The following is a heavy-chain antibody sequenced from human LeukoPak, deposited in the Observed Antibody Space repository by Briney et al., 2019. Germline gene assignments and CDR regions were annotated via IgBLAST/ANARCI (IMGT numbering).Heavy chain of an antibody. CDR2: IYGGGSS. D-gene: IGHD3-22*01. J-gene: IGHJ3*02. V-gene: IGHV3-53*01. Sequence: PGGSLRLSCAASGFTVNSNYMSWVRQAPGKRQEWVSGIYGGGSSYYADSVKGRFTISRDNSKNTLFLQMNSLRAEDTAVYYCARGTYYYDSSGYLGDAFDIWGQGTMVTVSS. CDR3: ARGTYYYDSSGYLGDAFDI. CDR1: GFTVNSNY.